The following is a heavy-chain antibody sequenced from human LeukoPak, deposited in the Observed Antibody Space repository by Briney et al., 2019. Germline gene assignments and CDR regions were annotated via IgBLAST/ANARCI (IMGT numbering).Heavy chain of an antibody. V-gene: IGHV3-21*01. D-gene: IGHD2/OR15-2a*01. J-gene: IGHJ4*02. Sequence: GGSLRLSCAASGFTFSSYSMNWVRQAPGKGLEWVSSISSSSSYIYYTDSVKGRFTISRDNAKNSLYLQMNSLRAEDTAVYYCARDGPEYSITYYYWGQGTLVTVSS. CDR1: GFTFSSYS. CDR3: ARDGPEYSITYYY. CDR2: ISSSSSYI.